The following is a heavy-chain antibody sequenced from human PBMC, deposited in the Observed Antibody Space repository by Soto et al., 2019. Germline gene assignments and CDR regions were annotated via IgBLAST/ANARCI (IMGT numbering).Heavy chain of an antibody. V-gene: IGHV1-46*01. CDR1: GYTFTSYY. Sequence: ASVKVSCKASGYTFTSYYMHWVRQAPGQGLEWMGIINPSGGSTSYAQKFQGRVTMTRDTSTSTVYMELSSLRSEDTAVYYCARDGAALWFGELLYRPPPDYYYYGMDVWGQGTTVTVSS. CDR3: ARDGAALWFGELLYRPPPDYYYYGMDV. D-gene: IGHD3-10*01. CDR2: INPSGGST. J-gene: IGHJ6*02.